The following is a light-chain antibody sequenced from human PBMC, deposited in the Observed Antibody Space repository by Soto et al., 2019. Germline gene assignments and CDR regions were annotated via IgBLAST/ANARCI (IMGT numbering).Light chain of an antibody. V-gene: IGKV3-20*01. Sequence: EIVLTQSPGTLSLSPGKRVTLSCRASQSISSTYLAWYQQKPGQAPTLLIYGESSRATGIPDRFSGSGSGTAFTLTITSLDPEDFAVYYCQQYYSPPRTFGQGTKVELQ. CDR2: GES. J-gene: IGKJ1*01. CDR1: QSISSTY. CDR3: QQYYSPPRT.